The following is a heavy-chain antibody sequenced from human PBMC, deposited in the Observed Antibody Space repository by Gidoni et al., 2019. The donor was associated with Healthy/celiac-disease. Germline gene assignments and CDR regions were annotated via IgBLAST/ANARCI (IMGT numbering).Heavy chain of an antibody. Sequence: QMQLVQSGPEVKKPGTSVKVSCKASGFTFTRSAVQWVRQARGQRLEWIGWIVVGSGNTNYAQKFQERVTITRDMSTSTAYMELSSLRSEDTAVYYCAAVKGSIADYWGQGTLVTVSS. D-gene: IGHD6-6*01. J-gene: IGHJ4*02. CDR2: IVVGSGNT. V-gene: IGHV1-58*01. CDR3: AAVKGSIADY. CDR1: GFTFTRSA.